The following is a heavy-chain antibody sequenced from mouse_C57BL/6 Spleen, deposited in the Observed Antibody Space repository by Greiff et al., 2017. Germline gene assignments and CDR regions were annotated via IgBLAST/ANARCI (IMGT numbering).Heavy chain of an antibody. J-gene: IGHJ3*01. CDR2: IWGVGST. CDR1: GFSLTSYG. CDR3: AGNWGAY. Sequence: QVQLKESGPGLVAPSQSLSITCTVSGFSLTSYGVDWVRQSPGKGLEWLGVIWGVGSTNYNSALKSRLSISKDYSKSQVFLKMNSLQTDDTAMYYCAGNWGAYWGQGTLVTVSA. V-gene: IGHV2-6*01. D-gene: IGHD4-1*02.